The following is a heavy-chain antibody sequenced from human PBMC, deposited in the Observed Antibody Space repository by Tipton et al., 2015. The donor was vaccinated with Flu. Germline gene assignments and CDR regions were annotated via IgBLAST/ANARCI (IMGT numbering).Heavy chain of an antibody. J-gene: IGHJ4*02. CDR1: GGSISSYY. V-gene: IGHV4-59*08. CDR3: ARHKFRSPGIAVAVDY. D-gene: IGHD6-19*01. Sequence: TLSLTCTVSGGSISSYYWSWIRQPPGKGLEWIGYIYYSGSTNYNPSLKSRVTISVDTSKNQFSLKLSSVTAADTAVYYCARHKFRSPGIAVAVDYWGQGTLVTVSS. CDR2: IYYSGST.